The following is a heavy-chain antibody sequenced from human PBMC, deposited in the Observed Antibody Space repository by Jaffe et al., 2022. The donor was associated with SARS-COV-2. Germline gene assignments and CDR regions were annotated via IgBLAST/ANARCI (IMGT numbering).Heavy chain of an antibody. V-gene: IGHV3-48*01. CDR2: ISSSSSTI. Sequence: EVQLVESGGGLVQPGGSLRLSCAASGFTFSSYSMNWVRQAPGKGLEWVSYISSSSSTIYYADSVKGRFTISRDNAKNSLYLQMNSLRAEDTAVYYCARFGVLDPQYYYYMDVWGKGTTVTVSS. J-gene: IGHJ6*03. D-gene: IGHD3-3*01. CDR3: ARFGVLDPQYYYYMDV. CDR1: GFTFSSYS.